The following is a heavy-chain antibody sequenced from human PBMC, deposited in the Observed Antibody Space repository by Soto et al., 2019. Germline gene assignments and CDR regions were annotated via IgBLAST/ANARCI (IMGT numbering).Heavy chain of an antibody. CDR3: APREEGIVVVVAATPDY. Sequence: GGSLRLSCAASGCTFSSYSMNWVRQAPGKGLEWVSYISSSSSTIYYADSVKGRFTISRDNAKNSLYLQMNSLRREDTAVYYCAPREEGIVVVVAATPDYWGQGTLVTVSS. V-gene: IGHV3-48*01. D-gene: IGHD2-15*01. J-gene: IGHJ4*02. CDR2: ISSSSSTI. CDR1: GCTFSSYS.